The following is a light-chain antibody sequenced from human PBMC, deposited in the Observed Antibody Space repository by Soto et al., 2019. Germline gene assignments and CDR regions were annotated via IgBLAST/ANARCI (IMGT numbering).Light chain of an antibody. J-gene: IGKJ1*01. V-gene: IGKV1-6*01. CDR3: LQDYNYPHT. Sequence: AILMTQSPSSLSASVGDRVTITCRASQGIRNDLGWYQQKPGKAPTVLIFAAASLQRGVPSRFSGSGSGTDFTLTISSLQPEDFATYYCLQDYNYPHTFGQGTKVEIK. CDR1: QGIRND. CDR2: AAA.